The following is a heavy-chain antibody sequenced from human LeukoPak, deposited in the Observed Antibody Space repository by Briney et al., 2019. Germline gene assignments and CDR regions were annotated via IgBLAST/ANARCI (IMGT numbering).Heavy chain of an antibody. D-gene: IGHD1-1*01. CDR3: ARGMLSSAGYHWYYMDV. J-gene: IGHJ6*03. Sequence: GGSLRLSCAASGFTSGSYWMHWVRQAPGKGPEWVSRIDDDGTDTHYAVSVKGRFTISRDNAKNTLYLQMNSLRGEDTAVYYCARGMLSSAGYHWYYMDVWGKGAMVTVSS. CDR2: IDDDGTDT. V-gene: IGHV3-74*01. CDR1: GFTSGSYW.